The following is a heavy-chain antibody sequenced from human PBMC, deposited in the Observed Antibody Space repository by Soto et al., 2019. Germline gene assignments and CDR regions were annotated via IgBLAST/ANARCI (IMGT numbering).Heavy chain of an antibody. CDR2: MNPNSGNT. Sequence: ASVKVSCKASGYTFTSYDINWVRQATGQGLEWMGWMNPNSGNTGYAQKFQGRVTMTRNTSISTAYMELSSLRSEDTAVYYCARSSEPATYAYNWFDPWGQGTLVTVSS. J-gene: IGHJ5*02. D-gene: IGHD2-8*01. CDR1: GYTFTSYD. V-gene: IGHV1-8*01. CDR3: ARSSEPATYAYNWFDP.